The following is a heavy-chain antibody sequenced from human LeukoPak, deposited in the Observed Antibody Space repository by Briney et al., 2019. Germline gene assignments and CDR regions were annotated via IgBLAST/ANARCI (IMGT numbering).Heavy chain of an antibody. CDR2: IYYSGST. CDR3: ARDHPDYGGNSRWFDP. V-gene: IGHV4-39*07. CDR1: GGSISSSSYY. Sequence: SETLSLTCTVSGGSISSSSYYWGWIRQPPGKGLEWIGSIYYSGSTYYNPSLKSRVTISVDTSKNQFSLKLSSVTAADTAVYYCARDHPDYGGNSRWFDPWGQGTLVTVSS. J-gene: IGHJ5*02. D-gene: IGHD4-23*01.